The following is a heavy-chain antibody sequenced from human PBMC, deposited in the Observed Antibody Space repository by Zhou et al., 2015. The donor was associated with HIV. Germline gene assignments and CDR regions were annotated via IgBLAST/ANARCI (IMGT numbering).Heavy chain of an antibody. Sequence: QVQLVQSGAEVKKPGSSVKVSCKASGGTFSSYTISWVRQAPGQGLEWMGRIIPILGIANYAQKFQGRVTITADKSTSTAYMELSSLRSEDTAVYYCARDTIFGVADGHGTAGHGPEIDYWGQGTLVTVSS. D-gene: IGHD3-3*01. CDR2: IIPILGIA. V-gene: IGHV1-69*08. CDR1: GGTFSSYT. CDR3: ARDTIFGVADGHGTAGHGPEIDY. J-gene: IGHJ4*02.